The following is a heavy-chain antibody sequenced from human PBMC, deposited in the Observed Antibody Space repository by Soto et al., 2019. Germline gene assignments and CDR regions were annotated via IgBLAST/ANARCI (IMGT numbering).Heavy chain of an antibody. CDR3: AKSRAGTVAIDY. V-gene: IGHV3-30*18. D-gene: IGHD4-17*01. CDR2: ILHDGRNE. Sequence: QVHLVESGGGVVQPGRSLRLACAASGFTFSNYGMHWVRQSPGKGLEWVAVILHDGRNEKYADSVKGRFTTSRDNAKSTLSLQMNGLRAEDTAVYYCAKSRAGTVAIDYWGQGTLVTVSS. CDR1: GFTFSNYG. J-gene: IGHJ4*02.